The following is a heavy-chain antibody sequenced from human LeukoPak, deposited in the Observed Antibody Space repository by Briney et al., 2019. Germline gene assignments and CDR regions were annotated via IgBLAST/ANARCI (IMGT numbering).Heavy chain of an antibody. CDR2: INHSGST. Sequence: SETLSLTCAVYGGSFSGYYWSWIRQPPGKGLEWIGEINHSGSTNYNPSLKSRVTISVDTSMNQFSLKLSSVTAADTAVYYCARGYYDILTGPWGQGTLVTVSS. CDR1: GGSFSGYY. CDR3: ARGYYDILTGP. D-gene: IGHD3-9*01. J-gene: IGHJ5*02. V-gene: IGHV4-34*01.